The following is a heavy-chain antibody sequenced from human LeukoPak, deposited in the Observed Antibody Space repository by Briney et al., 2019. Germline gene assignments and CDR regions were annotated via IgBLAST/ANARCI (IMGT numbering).Heavy chain of an antibody. CDR1: GFSFNNYA. CDR2: ISTTGGST. Sequence: GGSLRLSCAASGFSFNNYAVSWVRQAPGKGLEGVSAISTTGGSTYHADSVKGRFTVSRDNSKNTLSLQMDSLRVEDTALYYCAKDWTTVVTPKGYYFDSWGQGTLVTASS. V-gene: IGHV3-23*01. J-gene: IGHJ4*02. D-gene: IGHD4-23*01. CDR3: AKDWTTVVTPKGYYFDS.